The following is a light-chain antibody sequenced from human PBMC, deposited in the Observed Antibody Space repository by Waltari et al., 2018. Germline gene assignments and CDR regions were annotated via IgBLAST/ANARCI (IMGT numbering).Light chain of an antibody. Sequence: DIVLTQSPGTLSLSPGERATLSCRASQSVSSSYLAWYQQKPGQAPRLLIYGASSRATGIPDRFSGSGSGTDFTLTISRLEPEDFAVYYCQQYGSSPTWTFGQGNKVEIK. V-gene: IGKV3-20*01. CDR1: QSVSSSY. J-gene: IGKJ1*01. CDR2: GAS. CDR3: QQYGSSPTWT.